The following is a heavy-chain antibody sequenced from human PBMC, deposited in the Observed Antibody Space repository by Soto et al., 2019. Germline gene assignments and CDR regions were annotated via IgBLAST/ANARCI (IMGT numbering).Heavy chain of an antibody. V-gene: IGHV3-23*01. Sequence: DVQLLESGGGLVQPGGSLRLSCAASGFTFTNHVMGWVRQAPGKGLECVATISGRGSIIYYSDSVQGRFTISRDNSNNTLYLQMDSLRAEDTALYYCSRSRAFLEWPYYFDSWGQGTLVTVSS. D-gene: IGHD3-3*01. CDR2: ISGRGSII. CDR1: GFTFTNHV. J-gene: IGHJ4*02. CDR3: SRSRAFLEWPYYFDS.